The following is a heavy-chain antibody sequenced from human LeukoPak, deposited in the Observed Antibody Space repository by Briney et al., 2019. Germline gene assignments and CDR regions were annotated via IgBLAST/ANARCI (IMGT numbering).Heavy chain of an antibody. CDR3: AREGYSSSWYDEYFDY. CDR2: ISYDGSNK. Sequence: PGGSLRLSCAASGFTFSSYGMHWVRQAPGKGLEWVAVISYDGSNKYYADSVEGRFTISRDNSKNTLYLQMNRLRAEDTAVYYCAREGYSSSWYDEYFDYWGQGTLVTVSS. CDR1: GFTFSSYG. D-gene: IGHD6-13*01. V-gene: IGHV3-30*03. J-gene: IGHJ4*02.